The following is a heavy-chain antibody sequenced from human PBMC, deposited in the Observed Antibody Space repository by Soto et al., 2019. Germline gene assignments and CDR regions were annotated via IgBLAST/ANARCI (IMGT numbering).Heavy chain of an antibody. D-gene: IGHD2-15*01. CDR2: ISYDGNNA. CDR3: TKEPVRIGCVDY. Sequence: QVQMVESGGGVVQPGRSLRLSCAASGLIFSNYGMSWVRRAPGKGLEWVATISYDGNNAYYADSVKGRFTITRDDSKNILCHQMLSLRPGDAAVFYCTKEPVRIGCVDYWGQGTLVTVSS. V-gene: IGHV3-30*18. CDR1: GLIFSNYG. J-gene: IGHJ4*02.